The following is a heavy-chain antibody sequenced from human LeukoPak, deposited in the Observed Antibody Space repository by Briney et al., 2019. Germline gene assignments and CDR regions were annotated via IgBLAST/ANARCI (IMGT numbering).Heavy chain of an antibody. CDR3: ARAPSGYSSSWGGDYYFDY. CDR1: GGPISSYY. D-gene: IGHD6-13*01. Sequence: PSETLSLTCTVSGGPISSYYWSWIRQPPGKGLEWIGYIYYSGSTNYNPSLKSRVTISVDTSKNQFSLKLSSVTAADTAVYYCARAPSGYSSSWGGDYYFDYWGQGTLVTVSS. V-gene: IGHV4-59*01. CDR2: IYYSGST. J-gene: IGHJ4*02.